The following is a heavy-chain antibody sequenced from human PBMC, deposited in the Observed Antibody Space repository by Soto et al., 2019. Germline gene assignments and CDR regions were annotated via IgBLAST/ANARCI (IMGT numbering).Heavy chain of an antibody. J-gene: IGHJ5*01. CDR1: GFTFSSFA. Sequence: EVHLLESGGGLVQPGGSLRLSCTASGFTFSSFAMTWVRQAPGRGLEGVSGITASGGRTFYADSVKGRFTISRDNSRSTLYLQMNSLRGEDTAVYYCAKDTRYADYVRWFDSWGQGTLVTVSS. CDR2: ITASGGRT. D-gene: IGHD4-17*01. V-gene: IGHV3-23*01. CDR3: AKDTRYADYVRWFDS.